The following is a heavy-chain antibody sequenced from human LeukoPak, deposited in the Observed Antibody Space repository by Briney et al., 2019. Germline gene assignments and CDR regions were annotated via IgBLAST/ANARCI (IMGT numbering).Heavy chain of an antibody. CDR1: GFSFNYFW. CDR3: ARGINGPVD. V-gene: IGHV3-74*01. Sequence: GGSLRLSCAASGFSFNYFWMHWVRQDPGKGLAWVSRLNTDGSYTGYADSVKGRFTISRDNAKNILYLHMNSLRVEDTAVYYCARGINGPVDWGQGTLVTVSS. D-gene: IGHD5-24*01. CDR2: LNTDGSYT. J-gene: IGHJ4*02.